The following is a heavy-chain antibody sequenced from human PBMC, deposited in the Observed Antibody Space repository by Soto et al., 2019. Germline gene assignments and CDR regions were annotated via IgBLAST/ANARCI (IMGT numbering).Heavy chain of an antibody. CDR1: GGSISSYY. J-gene: IGHJ4*02. CDR2: VYYSGAT. V-gene: IGHV4-59*01. CDR3: ASTKYFDWFPFDY. Sequence: PSETLSLTCTVSGGSISSYYWTWIRQPPGKGLEWVGYVYYSGATYYNPSLQSRVTISVDTSKNQFSLKVKSVTAADTAIYYCASTKYFDWFPFDYWGQGTLVTVSS. D-gene: IGHD3-9*01.